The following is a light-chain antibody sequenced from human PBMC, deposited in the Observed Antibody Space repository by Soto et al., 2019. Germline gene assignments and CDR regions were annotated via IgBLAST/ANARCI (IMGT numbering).Light chain of an antibody. CDR3: QQYYRWPVT. J-gene: IGKJ4*01. CDR2: AAS. V-gene: IGKV1-9*01. CDR1: QGISSY. Sequence: DIQLTQSPSFLSASVGDRVTITCRASQGISSYLAWYQQKPGKAPKLLIYAASTLQSGVPSRFSGSGSGTEFTLTISSLQPEDFATYYCQQYYRWPVTFGGGTKVEIK.